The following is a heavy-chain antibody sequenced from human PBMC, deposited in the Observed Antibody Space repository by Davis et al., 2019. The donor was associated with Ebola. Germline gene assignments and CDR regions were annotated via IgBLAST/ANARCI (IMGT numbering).Heavy chain of an antibody. CDR1: GFTFSSYA. Sequence: GESLKISCAASGFTFSSYAMHWVRQAPGKGLEYVSAISSNGGSTYYANSVKGRFTISRDNSKNTLYLQMGSLRAEDMAVYYFARVHAPAWFDPWGQGTLVTVSS. J-gene: IGHJ5*02. V-gene: IGHV3-64*01. CDR3: ARVHAPAWFDP. CDR2: ISSNGGST. D-gene: IGHD2-2*01.